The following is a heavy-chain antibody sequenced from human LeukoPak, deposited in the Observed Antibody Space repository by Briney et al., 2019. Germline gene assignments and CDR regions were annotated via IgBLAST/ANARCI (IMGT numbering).Heavy chain of an antibody. J-gene: IGHJ4*02. CDR2: SDPSDSYT. Sequence: ESLMISCKGSGYIFTRNWIIWVRQMPGKGGEGMGRSDPSDSYTNYSPSFQGHVTISGDKSIRTAHLQCSILEASDTARYLCAKQGHGYPGEWGQGPLVTVSS. V-gene: IGHV5-10-1*01. D-gene: IGHD5-24*01. CDR1: GYIFTRNW. CDR3: AKQGHGYPGE.